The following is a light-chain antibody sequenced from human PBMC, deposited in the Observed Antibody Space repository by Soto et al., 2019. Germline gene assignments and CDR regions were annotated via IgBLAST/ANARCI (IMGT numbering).Light chain of an antibody. CDR2: GAS. V-gene: IGKV1-39*01. J-gene: IGKJ4*01. Sequence: DIQLAQSPSSLSASVGDRVTITCRARQSINNYLNWYQQKPGKAPKLLVYGASTFQDGVPSRFSVSGSGTDFTLTISRLQPEDFAVYYCQQSYSSWLTFGGGTKVEI. CDR3: QQSYSSWLT. CDR1: QSINNY.